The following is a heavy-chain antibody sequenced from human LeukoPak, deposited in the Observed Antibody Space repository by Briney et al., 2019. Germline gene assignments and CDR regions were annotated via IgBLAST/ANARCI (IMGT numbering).Heavy chain of an antibody. CDR1: GFTFNNYG. CDR3: ARDRYQSSGTFLDS. Sequence: GTSQRLSCAASGFTFNNYGMHWVRQAPGKGLECVAVISLDGKNKYYADSVKGRFTISRDNSMNTLYLQMNSLRPEDTAVYYCARDRYQSSGTFLDSWGQGTLVTVSS. J-gene: IGHJ4*02. CDR2: ISLDGKNK. D-gene: IGHD3-22*01. V-gene: IGHV3-30*04.